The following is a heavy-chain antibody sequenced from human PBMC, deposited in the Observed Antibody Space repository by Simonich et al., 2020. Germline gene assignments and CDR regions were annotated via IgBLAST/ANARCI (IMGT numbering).Heavy chain of an antibody. CDR3: ARASRGTWWYYYFDY. D-gene: IGHD2-15*01. Sequence: QVQLVQSGAEVKKPGASVKVSCKASGYTFTSYGISWGRQAPGQGLEWRGWISADNGNTNYAQKLQGRVTMTTDTSTSTAYMELRSLRSDDTAVYYCARASRGTWWYYYFDYWGQGTLVTVSS. CDR1: GYTFTSYG. J-gene: IGHJ4*02. V-gene: IGHV1-18*01. CDR2: ISADNGNT.